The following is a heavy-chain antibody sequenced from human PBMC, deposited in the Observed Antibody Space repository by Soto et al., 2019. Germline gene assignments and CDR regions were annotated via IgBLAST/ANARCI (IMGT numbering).Heavy chain of an antibody. CDR1: GGSISSSSYY. CDR3: AREDYYDSSGYYQLDAFDI. Sequence: SETLSLTCTVSGGSISSSSYYWGWIRQPPGKGLEWIGSIYYSGSTYYNPSLKSRVTISVDTSKNQFSLKLSSVTAADTAVYYCAREDYYDSSGYYQLDAFDIWGQGTMVTVSS. J-gene: IGHJ3*02. V-gene: IGHV4-39*01. D-gene: IGHD3-22*01. CDR2: IYYSGST.